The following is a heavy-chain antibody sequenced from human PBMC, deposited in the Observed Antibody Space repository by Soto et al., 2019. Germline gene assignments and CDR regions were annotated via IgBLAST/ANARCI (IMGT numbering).Heavy chain of an antibody. CDR2: IKSKTDGGTT. CDR1: GFTFSNAW. D-gene: IGHD2-15*01. CDR3: TTGYCSGGSCYSRSFDY. V-gene: IGHV3-15*01. J-gene: IGHJ4*02. Sequence: EVQLVESGGGLVKPGGSLRLSCAASGFTFSNAWMSWVRQAPGKGLEWVGRIKSKTDGGTTDYAAPVKGRFTISRDDSKNTLYLQMNRLKTEDTAVYYCTTGYCSGGSCYSRSFDYWGQGTLVTVSS.